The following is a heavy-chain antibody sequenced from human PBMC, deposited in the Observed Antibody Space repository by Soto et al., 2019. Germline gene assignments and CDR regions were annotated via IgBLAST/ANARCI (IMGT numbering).Heavy chain of an antibody. CDR3: ATQEVGGSYVYTFDP. D-gene: IGHD1-26*01. CDR1: GGSISSYY. V-gene: IGHV4-59*08. Sequence: SETLSLTGTVSGGSISSYYCSWIRQPPGKGLEWIGYIYYSGSTNYNPSLKSRVTISVDTSKNQFSLKLSSVTAADTAVYYCATQEVGGSYVYTFDPWGQGTLVTVSS. CDR2: IYYSGST. J-gene: IGHJ5*02.